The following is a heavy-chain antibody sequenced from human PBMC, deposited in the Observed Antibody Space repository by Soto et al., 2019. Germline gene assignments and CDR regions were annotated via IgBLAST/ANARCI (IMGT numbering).Heavy chain of an antibody. CDR1: GYSFNSYW. V-gene: IGHV5-51*01. CDR3: ARHESGSSIGFDSYYGMGV. CDR2: IYPGDSDT. Sequence: GESLKISCKGSGYSFNSYWIGWVRQMPGKGLEWMGIIYPGDSDTRYSPSFQGQVTISADKSISTAYLQWSSLKASDTAMYYCARHESGSSIGFDSYYGMGVWGQGTTVTVSS. J-gene: IGHJ6*02. D-gene: IGHD6-13*01.